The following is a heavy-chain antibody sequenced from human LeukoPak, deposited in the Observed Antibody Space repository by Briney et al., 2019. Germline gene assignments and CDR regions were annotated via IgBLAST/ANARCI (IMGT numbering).Heavy chain of an antibody. V-gene: IGHV3-23*01. CDR3: AKALLRYFDWPLNDAFDI. CDR1: GFSFSSYS. Sequence: PGGSLRLSCAASGFSFSSYSMNWVRQAPGKGLEWVSAISGSGGSTYYADSVKGRFTISRDNSKNTLYLQMNSLRAEDTAVYYCAKALLRYFDWPLNDAFDIWGQGTMVTVSS. CDR2: ISGSGGST. D-gene: IGHD3-9*01. J-gene: IGHJ3*02.